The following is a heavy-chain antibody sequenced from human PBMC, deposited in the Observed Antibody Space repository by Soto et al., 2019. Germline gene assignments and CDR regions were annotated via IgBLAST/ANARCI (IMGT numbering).Heavy chain of an antibody. D-gene: IGHD3-9*01. CDR2: IYSGGST. CDR1: GFTVSSNY. CDR3: ARDRGARGFGWLPLDY. V-gene: IGHV3-53*01. J-gene: IGHJ4*02. Sequence: QAGGSLRLSCAASGFTVSSNYMSWVRQAPGKGLEWVSVIYSGGSTYYADSVKGRFTISRDNSKNTLYLQMNSLRAEDTAVYYCARDRGARGFGWLPLDYWGQGTLVTVSS.